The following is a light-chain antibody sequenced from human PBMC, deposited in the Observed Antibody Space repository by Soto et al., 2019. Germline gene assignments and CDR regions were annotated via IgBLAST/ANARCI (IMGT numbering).Light chain of an antibody. CDR1: QSISSN. CDR3: HQYENWSLT. V-gene: IGKV3-15*01. J-gene: IGKJ1*01. CDR2: RAS. Sequence: EIVMTQSPATLSVSPGERATLSCRASQSISSNLAWYQQKLGQAPRLLIYRASTRATGIPARFSGSGSGTEFTLTISSLQSEDFALYYCHQYENWSLTCGQGTKVEI.